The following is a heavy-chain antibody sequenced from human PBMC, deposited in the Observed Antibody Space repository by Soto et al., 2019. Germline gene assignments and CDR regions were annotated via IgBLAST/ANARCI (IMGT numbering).Heavy chain of an antibody. D-gene: IGHD2-15*01. J-gene: IGHJ6*03. CDR1: GFTFSSYW. CDR2: IKQDGSEK. Sequence: PGGSLRLSCAASGFTFSSYWMSWVRQAPGKGLEWVANIKQDGSEKYYVDSVKGRFTISRDNAKNSLYLQMNSLRAEDTAVYYCARRFNLGYCSGGSCYGYYYYMDVWGKGTTVTVSS. V-gene: IGHV3-7*01. CDR3: ARRFNLGYCSGGSCYGYYYYMDV.